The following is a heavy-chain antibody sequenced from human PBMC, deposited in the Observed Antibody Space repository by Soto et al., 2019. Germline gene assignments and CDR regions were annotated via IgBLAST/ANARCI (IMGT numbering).Heavy chain of an antibody. V-gene: IGHV1-46*01. CDR2: INPNTGSI. Sequence: QVQLVQSGAEVKKPGASVRLSCKASGYSFSDYYIHWVRRAPGQGLEWMGIINPNTGSIKYAQNFRGRVTMTRDTSASTVYMELSSLRSEDTAISYCARRHCSSGGCYVNWIDPWGQGTLVTVSS. J-gene: IGHJ5*02. D-gene: IGHD2-15*01. CDR1: GYSFSDYY. CDR3: ARRHCSSGGCYVNWIDP.